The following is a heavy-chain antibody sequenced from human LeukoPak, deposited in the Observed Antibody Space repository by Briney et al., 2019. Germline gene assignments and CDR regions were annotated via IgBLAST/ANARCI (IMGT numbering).Heavy chain of an antibody. Sequence: SETLSLTCTVSGGSISSYYWSWIRQPPGKGLEWIGYIYYSGSTNYNPSLKSRVTISVDTSKNQFSLKLSSVTAADTAVYYCARDTLGEGEDANYAVYYFDYWGQGTVVTVSS. CDR3: ARDTLGEGEDANYAVYYFDY. V-gene: IGHV4-59*01. J-gene: IGHJ4*02. CDR1: GGSISSYY. D-gene: IGHD4/OR15-4a*01. CDR2: IYYSGST.